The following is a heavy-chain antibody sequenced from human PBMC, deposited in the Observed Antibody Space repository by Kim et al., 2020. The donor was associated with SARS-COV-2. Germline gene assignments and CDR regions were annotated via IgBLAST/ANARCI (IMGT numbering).Heavy chain of an antibody. CDR3: ARDWVPSAFDY. D-gene: IGHD3-16*01. J-gene: IGHJ4*02. CDR2: ISRSGTTI. CDR1: GFTFSSYE. Sequence: GGSLRLSCAASGFTFSSYEMNWVRQAPGKGLEWVSYISRSGTTIYYVDSVKGRFTISRDNAKNSLYLQMSSLRAEDTAVYYCARDWVPSAFDYWGQGTLVTVSS. V-gene: IGHV3-48*03.